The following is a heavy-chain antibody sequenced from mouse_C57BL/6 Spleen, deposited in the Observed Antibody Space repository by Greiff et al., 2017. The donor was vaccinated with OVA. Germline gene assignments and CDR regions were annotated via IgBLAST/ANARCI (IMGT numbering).Heavy chain of an antibody. J-gene: IGHJ4*01. CDR3: ARDLGTTGVATGYYAMDY. D-gene: IGHD1-1*01. CDR1: GYTFTSYW. Sequence: QVQLQQPGAELVKPGASVKLSCKASGYTFTSYWMHWVKQRPGRGLEWIGRIDPNSGGTKYNEKFKSKATLTVDKPSSTAYMQLSSLTSEDSAVYYCARDLGTTGVATGYYAMDYWGQGTSVTVSS. V-gene: IGHV1-72*01. CDR2: IDPNSGGT.